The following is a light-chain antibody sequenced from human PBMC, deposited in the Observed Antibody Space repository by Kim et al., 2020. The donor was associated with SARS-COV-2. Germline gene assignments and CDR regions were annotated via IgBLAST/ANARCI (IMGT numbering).Light chain of an antibody. Sequence: SVAPGQTASITGSGSKLGDKDAYWYQKKPGQSPVLVIYQHTKRPSGISQRFSGSSSGNTATLTISRAQTMDEADYYCQAWDSSTAVFGGGTKLTVL. CDR2: QHT. CDR3: QAWDSSTAV. J-gene: IGLJ3*02. CDR1: KLGDKD. V-gene: IGLV3-1*01.